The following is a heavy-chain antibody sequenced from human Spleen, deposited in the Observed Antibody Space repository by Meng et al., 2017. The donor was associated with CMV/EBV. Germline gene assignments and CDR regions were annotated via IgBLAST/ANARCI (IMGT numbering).Heavy chain of an antibody. D-gene: IGHD2-15*01. CDR3: ARFDMDVEGYYGMDV. CDR1: GGSISSYY. CDR2: ISHGAGT. V-gene: IGHV4-59*01. Sequence: SETLSLTCTVSGGSISSYYWNWLRQTPRKGLEWIGYISHGAGTSYSPSLKSRVTTSVDTSKNQVSLKLSSVTAADTAVYYCARFDMDVEGYYGMDVWGQGTTVTVSS. J-gene: IGHJ6*02.